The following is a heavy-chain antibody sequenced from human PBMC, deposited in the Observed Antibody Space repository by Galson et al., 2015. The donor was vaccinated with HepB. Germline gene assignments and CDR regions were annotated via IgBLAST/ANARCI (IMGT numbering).Heavy chain of an antibody. J-gene: IGHJ4*02. CDR3: AKGGRSSTWYAYDY. CDR2: VSDSGDTT. Sequence: SLRLSCAASRFAFSSYSMSWVRQAPGKGLEWVSSVSDSGDTTYYADSVKGRFTISRDNSKTTLYLQMNRLRAEDTAVYFCAKGGRSSTWYAYDYWGQGTLVTVSS. CDR1: RFAFSSYS. V-gene: IGHV3-23*01. D-gene: IGHD6-13*01.